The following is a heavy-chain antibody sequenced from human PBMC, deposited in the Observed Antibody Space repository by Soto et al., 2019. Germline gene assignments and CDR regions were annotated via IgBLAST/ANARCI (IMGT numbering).Heavy chain of an antibody. CDR3: ARGPSVDKVDS. V-gene: IGHV4-30-4*01. Sequence: QVQLQESGPGLVKPSQTLSLTCTVSGGSISTVDYWWSWIRQSPDMGLEWIGHIYDGGRTYNNPSLESRVTMSVDTSKSQLSLTLSSVSAADTAVYYCARGPSVDKVDSWGQGTLVTVSS. CDR2: IYDGGRT. J-gene: IGHJ4*02. D-gene: IGHD2-21*01. CDR1: GGSISTVDYW.